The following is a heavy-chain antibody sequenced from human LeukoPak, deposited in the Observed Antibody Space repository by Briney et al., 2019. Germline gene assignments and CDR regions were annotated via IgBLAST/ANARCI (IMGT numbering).Heavy chain of an antibody. CDR1: GGTFSSYA. V-gene: IGHV1-69*13. D-gene: IGHD6-19*01. Sequence: ASVKVSCKASGGTFSSYAISWVRQAPGQGLEWMGGIIPIFGTANYAQKFQGRVTITADESTSTAYMELSSLRSEDTAVYYCASQSSGIAVAGIWGQGTMVTVSS. CDR3: ASQSSGIAVAGI. CDR2: IIPIFGTA. J-gene: IGHJ3*02.